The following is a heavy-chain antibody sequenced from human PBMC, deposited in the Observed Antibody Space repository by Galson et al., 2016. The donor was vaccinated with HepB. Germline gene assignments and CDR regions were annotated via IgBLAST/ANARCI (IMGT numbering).Heavy chain of an antibody. CDR3: ARLYYDFWSGYPADP. CDR2: ISYTGTT. CDR1: GGSISSASYY. V-gene: IGHV4-39*02. Sequence: ETLSLSCTVSGGSISSASYYWGWLRQPPGKGLEWIGSISYTGTTYYNPSLKSRATLSVDTSKNHFSLRLSSVTAADTAVYYCARLYYDFWSGYPADPWGQGTLVTVSS. J-gene: IGHJ5*02. D-gene: IGHD3-3*01.